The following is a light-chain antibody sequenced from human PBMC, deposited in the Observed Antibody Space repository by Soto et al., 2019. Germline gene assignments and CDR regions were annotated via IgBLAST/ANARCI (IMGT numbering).Light chain of an antibody. J-gene: IGKJ5*01. CDR3: QQSYNAPLIA. CDR2: GAS. CDR1: QSIGTY. Sequence: QMTQSPSSLSASVGDRVSITCRASQSIGTYLNWYQHKPGKAPKLLIYGASSLRTGVPPRFSGSGSGTDFNLTISSLQPEDSSTYYCQQSYNAPLIAFGHGTRLDIK. V-gene: IGKV1-39*01.